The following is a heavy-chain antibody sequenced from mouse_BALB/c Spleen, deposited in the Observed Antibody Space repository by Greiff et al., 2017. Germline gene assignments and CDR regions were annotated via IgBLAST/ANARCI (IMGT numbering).Heavy chain of an antibody. CDR1: GYTFTSYW. J-gene: IGHJ2*01. D-gene: IGHD3-1*01. CDR3: ASLRELGLRGDFDY. Sequence: VQLQQPGAELVKPGASVKLSCKASGYTFTSYWMHWVKQRPGQGLEWIGEINPSNGRTNYNEKFKSKATLTVDKSSSTAYMQLSSLTSEDSAVYYCASLRELGLRGDFDYWGQGTTLTVSS. V-gene: IGHV1S81*02. CDR2: INPSNGRT.